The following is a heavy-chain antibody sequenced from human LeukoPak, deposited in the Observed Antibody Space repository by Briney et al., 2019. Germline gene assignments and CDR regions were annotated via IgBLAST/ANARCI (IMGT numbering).Heavy chain of an antibody. J-gene: IGHJ4*02. Sequence: SETLSLTCTVSGGSISSSSYYWGWIRQPAGKGLEWIGRIYTSGSTNYNPSLKSRVTMSVDTSKNQFSLKLSSVTAADTAVYYCAGWGIAAAGTVYWGQGTLVTVSS. D-gene: IGHD6-13*01. CDR1: GGSISSSSYY. V-gene: IGHV4-61*02. CDR2: IYTSGST. CDR3: AGWGIAAAGTVY.